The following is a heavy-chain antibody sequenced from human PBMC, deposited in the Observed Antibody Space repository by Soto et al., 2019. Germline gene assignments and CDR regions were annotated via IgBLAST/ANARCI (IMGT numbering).Heavy chain of an antibody. J-gene: IGHJ4*02. CDR1: GFSFTGST. D-gene: IGHD3-3*01. V-gene: IGHV3-73*01. CDR2: IRSNADSYST. CDR3: TRSYDFWSGYGLDY. Sequence: GGSLRLSCATSGFSFTGSTMHWVRQASGKGLEWLGRIRSNADSYSTVYSASVKGRFTISRDDSRNTAYLQMISLKSEDTAVYYCTRSYDFWSGYGLDYWGQGALVTVSS.